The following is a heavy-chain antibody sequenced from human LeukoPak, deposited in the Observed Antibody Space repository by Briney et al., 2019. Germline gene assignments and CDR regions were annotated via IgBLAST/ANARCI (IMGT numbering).Heavy chain of an antibody. CDR3: ARDGAAINYYCMDV. Sequence: GGSLRLSCAASGFTFSSYSMNRVRQAPGKGLEWVSSISSSSSYIYYADSVKGRFTISRDNAKNSLYLQMNSLRAEDTAVYYCARDGAAINYYCMDVWGKGTTVTVSS. D-gene: IGHD2-2*01. J-gene: IGHJ6*03. CDR1: GFTFSSYS. V-gene: IGHV3-21*01. CDR2: ISSSSSYI.